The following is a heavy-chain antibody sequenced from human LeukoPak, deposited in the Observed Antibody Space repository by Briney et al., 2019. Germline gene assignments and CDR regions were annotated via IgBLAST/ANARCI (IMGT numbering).Heavy chain of an antibody. J-gene: IGHJ4*02. CDR1: GGSISSGDYY. Sequence: TSQTLSLTCTVSGGSISSGDYYWSWIRQPPGKGLEWLGYIYYSGSTNYNPSLKSRVTISVDTSKNQFSLKLSSVTAADTAVYYCARDGSGGKGYYFDYWGQGTLVTVSS. D-gene: IGHD3-16*01. CDR2: IYYSGST. V-gene: IGHV4-30-4*01. CDR3: ARDGSGGKGYYFDY.